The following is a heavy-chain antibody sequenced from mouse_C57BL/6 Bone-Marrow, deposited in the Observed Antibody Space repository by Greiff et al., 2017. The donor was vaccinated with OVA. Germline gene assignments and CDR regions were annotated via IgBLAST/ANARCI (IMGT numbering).Heavy chain of an antibody. CDR3: ARIDYDGAWFAY. V-gene: IGHV1-81*01. CDR1: GYTFTSYG. CDR2: IYPRSGNT. D-gene: IGHD2-4*01. J-gene: IGHJ3*01. Sequence: LQQSGAELARPGASVKLSCKASGYTFTSYGISWVKQRTGQGLEWIGEIYPRSGNTYYNEKFKGKATLTADKSSSTAYMELRSLTSEDSAVYFCARIDYDGAWFAYWGQGTLVTVSA.